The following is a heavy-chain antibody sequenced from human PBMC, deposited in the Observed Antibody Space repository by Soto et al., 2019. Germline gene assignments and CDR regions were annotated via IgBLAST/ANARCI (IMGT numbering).Heavy chain of an antibody. Sequence: SETLCITCTLSVGSLSSYFWPWIRQPPGKGLDSLASIHYSRTTSFSPSYTPSLRSRVTISEDTSKNQFSLKLLSVTTADTAVYFCAAGEASSRNLAPYYLDFWGQGTMVTVSS. V-gene: IGHV4-59*01. D-gene: IGHD6-13*01. CDR3: AAGEASSRNLAPYYLDF. CDR2: IHYSRTT. CDR1: VGSLSSYF. J-gene: IGHJ4*02.